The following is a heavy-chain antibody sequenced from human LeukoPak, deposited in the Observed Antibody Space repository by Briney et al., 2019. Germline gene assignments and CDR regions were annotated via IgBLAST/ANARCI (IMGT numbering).Heavy chain of an antibody. CDR2: IYHSGST. D-gene: IGHD3-22*01. CDR1: GYSISSGYY. CDR3: ARVGMVVVILDY. Sequence: SETLSLTCTVSGYSISSGYYWGWIRQPPGKGLEWIGSIYHSGSTYYNPSLKSRVTISVDTSKNQFSLKLSSVTAADTAVYYCARVGMVVVILDYWGQGTLVTVSS. V-gene: IGHV4-38-2*02. J-gene: IGHJ4*02.